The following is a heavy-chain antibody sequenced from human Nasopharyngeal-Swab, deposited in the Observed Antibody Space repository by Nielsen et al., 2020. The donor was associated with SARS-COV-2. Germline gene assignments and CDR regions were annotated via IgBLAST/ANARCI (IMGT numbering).Heavy chain of an antibody. J-gene: IGHJ4*02. CDR3: ARQGDIVVVPAASALDY. Sequence: WVRQAPGQGLEWMGWINTNTGNPTYAQGFTGRFVFSLDTSVSTAYLQISSLKAEDTAVYYCARQGDIVVVPAASALDYWGQGTLVTVSS. CDR2: INTNTGNP. V-gene: IGHV7-4-1*02. D-gene: IGHD2-2*01.